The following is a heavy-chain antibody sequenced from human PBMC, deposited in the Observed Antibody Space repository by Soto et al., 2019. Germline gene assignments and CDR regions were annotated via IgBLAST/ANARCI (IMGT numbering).Heavy chain of an antibody. Sequence: QPGGSLRLSCVASGFTFNDYEMNWVRQAPGKGLEWISYISNSGGTIYYADSVRGRFTISRDNAKNSLYLHMNSLRAEDTAIYFCAGSTARPAVRLTEITMMVSNWFGPWGQGTLVT. V-gene: IGHV3-48*03. D-gene: IGHD3-22*01. CDR1: GFTFNDYE. J-gene: IGHJ5*02. CDR2: ISNSGGTI. CDR3: AGSTARPAVRLTEITMMVSNWFGP.